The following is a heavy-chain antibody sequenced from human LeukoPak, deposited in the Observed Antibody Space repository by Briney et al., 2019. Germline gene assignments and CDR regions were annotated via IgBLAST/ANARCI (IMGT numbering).Heavy chain of an antibody. V-gene: IGHV1-46*01. CDR2: INPSGSST. CDR3: ARQGYSGHSQGAADY. Sequence: ASVKVSCKASGYTFTSYYMHWVRQAPGQGLEWMGLINPSGSSTSYAQKFQGRLSLTRDMSTSTDYMELSSLRSDDTAVYYCARQGYSGHSQGAADYWGQGTLVTVSS. D-gene: IGHD4-23*01. J-gene: IGHJ4*02. CDR1: GYTFTSYY.